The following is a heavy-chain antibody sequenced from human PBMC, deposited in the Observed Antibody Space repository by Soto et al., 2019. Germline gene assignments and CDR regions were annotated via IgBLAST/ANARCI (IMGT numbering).Heavy chain of an antibody. J-gene: IGHJ4*02. V-gene: IGHV4-39*02. CDR3: ARDVSLMGYCSSTSCYPFDY. D-gene: IGHD2-2*01. CDR1: GGSISSSSYY. Sequence: QLQLQESGPGLVKPSETLSLTCTVSGGSISSSSYYWGWIRQPPGKGLEWIGSIYYSGSTYYNPSLKSRVTISVDTSKNQFSLKLSSVTAADTAVYYCARDVSLMGYCSSTSCYPFDYWGQGTLVTVSS. CDR2: IYYSGST.